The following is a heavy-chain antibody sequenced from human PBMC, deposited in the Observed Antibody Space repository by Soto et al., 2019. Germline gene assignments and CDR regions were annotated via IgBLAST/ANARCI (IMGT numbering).Heavy chain of an antibody. CDR1: GFTFSSYW. V-gene: IGHV3-7*01. Sequence: EVQLVESGGGLVQPGGSLRLSCAASGFTFSSYWMSWVRQAPGKGLEWVANIKQDGSEKYYVDSVKGRFTISRDNAKNSLYLQMNSLRAEDTAVYYCARDLLRVNYYGSGSYYNQNDYWGQGTLVTVSS. CDR3: ARDLLRVNYYGSGSYYNQNDY. D-gene: IGHD3-10*01. CDR2: IKQDGSEK. J-gene: IGHJ4*02.